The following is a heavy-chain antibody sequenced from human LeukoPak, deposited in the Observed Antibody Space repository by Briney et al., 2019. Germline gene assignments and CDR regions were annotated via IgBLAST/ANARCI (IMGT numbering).Heavy chain of an antibody. V-gene: IGHV4-34*12. CDR3: ASGAWATRLNS. D-gene: IGHD4-23*01. Sequence: SDTLSLTCAVYGESLNYYYWSWIRQSPGKGLEWIGDIFDGKTINYNPSQKSRVTISAATSSQQFSLNLKSVTAADTAVYFCASGAWATRLNSWAQGALVIVSS. CDR1: GESLNYYY. CDR2: IFDGKTI. J-gene: IGHJ4*02.